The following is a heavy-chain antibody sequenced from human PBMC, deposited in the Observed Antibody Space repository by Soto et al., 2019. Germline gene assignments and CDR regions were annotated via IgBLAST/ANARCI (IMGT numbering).Heavy chain of an antibody. CDR3: ARDPVRITMVRGVIRVGYFDY. CDR1: GYTFTSYG. Sequence: ASVKVSCTDSGYTFTSYGISWVRQAPGQGLEWMGWISAYNGNTNYAQKLQGRVTMTTDTSTSTAYMELRSLRSDDTAVYYCARDPVRITMVRGVIRVGYFDYWGQGTLVTVSS. D-gene: IGHD3-10*01. J-gene: IGHJ4*02. V-gene: IGHV1-18*01. CDR2: ISAYNGNT.